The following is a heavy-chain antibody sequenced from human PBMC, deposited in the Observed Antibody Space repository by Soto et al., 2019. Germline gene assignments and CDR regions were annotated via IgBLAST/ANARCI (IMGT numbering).Heavy chain of an antibody. V-gene: IGHV1-46*01. J-gene: IGHJ1*01. CDR1: GYTFTSYY. CDR3: ARDSARNYYDSSGSRPPKRFEYFQH. Sequence: ASVKVSCKASGYTFTSYYMHWVRQAPGQGLEWMGIINPSGGSTSYAQKFQGRVTMTRDTSTSTVYMELSSLRSEDTAVYYCARDSARNYYDSSGSRPPKRFEYFQHWGQGTLVTVSS. D-gene: IGHD3-22*01. CDR2: INPSGGST.